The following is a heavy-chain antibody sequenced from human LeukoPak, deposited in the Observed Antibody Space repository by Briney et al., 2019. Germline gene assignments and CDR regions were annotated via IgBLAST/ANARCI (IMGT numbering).Heavy chain of an antibody. CDR1: GYTFTGYY. J-gene: IGHJ4*02. V-gene: IGHV1-2*02. Sequence: ASVKVSCKASGYTFTGYYMHWVRQAPGQGLEWMGWINPNSGGTNYAQKFQGRVTMTRDTSISTAYMELSRLRSDDTAVYYCASDDAAGQTEAIDYWGQGTLVTVSS. CDR2: INPNSGGT. D-gene: IGHD6-13*01. CDR3: ASDDAAGQTEAIDY.